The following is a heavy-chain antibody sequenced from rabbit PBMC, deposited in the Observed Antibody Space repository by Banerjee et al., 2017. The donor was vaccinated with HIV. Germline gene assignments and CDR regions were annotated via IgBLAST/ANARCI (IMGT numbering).Heavy chain of an antibody. CDR2: IYSSNGDK. V-gene: IGHV1S45*01. CDR1: GFTLSNYW. Sequence: QEQLEESGGGLVKPEGSLTLTCTASGFTLSNYWICWVRQAPGKGLELIACIYSSNGDKWYASWAKGRFTISKASWTTVTLQMTSLTAADTATYFCARRADYAGWNFGLWGPGTLVTVS. D-gene: IGHD4-2*01. CDR3: ARRADYAGWNFGL. J-gene: IGHJ4*01.